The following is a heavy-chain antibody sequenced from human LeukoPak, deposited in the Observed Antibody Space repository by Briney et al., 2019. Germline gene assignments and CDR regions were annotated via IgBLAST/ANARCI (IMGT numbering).Heavy chain of an antibody. D-gene: IGHD3-10*01. CDR2: MYISGST. CDR3: ARDRGFMVRGSMRGYDDYYYYMDV. Sequence: PSQTLSLTCTVSGGSISSGSYDWGWIRQPAGKGLELIVRMYISGSTNYNPSLKSRITISVDTSKNRFSLKQSYVTAADTAVYYCARDRGFMVRGSMRGYDDYYYYMDVWGKGTTVTVSS. V-gene: IGHV4-61*02. J-gene: IGHJ6*03. CDR1: GGSISSGSYD.